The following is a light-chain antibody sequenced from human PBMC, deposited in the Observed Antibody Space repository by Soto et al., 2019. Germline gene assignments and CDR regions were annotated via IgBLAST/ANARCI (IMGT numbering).Light chain of an antibody. Sequence: EIVLTQSPATLSLSPGNRATLSCRASQSVSGYLAWYQQKPGQAPRLLIYDASNRATGIPARFSGSGSGTDITLTNTSQEPEDFAVYYCQQRSNWPSTCGGGTKVEI. J-gene: IGKJ4*01. CDR3: QQRSNWPST. V-gene: IGKV3-11*01. CDR1: QSVSGY. CDR2: DAS.